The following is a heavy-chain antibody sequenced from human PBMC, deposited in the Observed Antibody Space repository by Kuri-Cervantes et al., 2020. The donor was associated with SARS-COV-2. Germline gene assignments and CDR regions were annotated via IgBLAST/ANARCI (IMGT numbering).Heavy chain of an antibody. V-gene: IGHV3-30-3*01. D-gene: IGHD1-1*01. CDR1: GFTFSSYA. CDR3: ARDWNDRGYFDS. J-gene: IGHJ4*02. Sequence: GGSLRLSCAASGFTFSSYAMHWVRQAPGKGLEWVAVISYDGSNKYYADSVKGRFTISRDNSKNTLYLQMNSLRAEDTAVYYCARDWNDRGYFDSWGQGTLVTVSS. CDR2: ISYDGSNK.